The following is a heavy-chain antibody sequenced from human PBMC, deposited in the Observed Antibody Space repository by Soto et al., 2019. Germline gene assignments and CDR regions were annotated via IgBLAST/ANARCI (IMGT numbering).Heavy chain of an antibody. Sequence: GGSLRLSCAASGFTFSSYGMHWVRQAPGKGLEWVAVISYDGSNKYYADSVKGRFTISRDNSKNTLYLQMNSLRAEDTAVYYCAKDRTSSVVVVAATVFNWGQGTLVTVSS. CDR2: ISYDGSNK. CDR3: AKDRTSSVVVVAATVFN. J-gene: IGHJ4*02. D-gene: IGHD2-15*01. CDR1: GFTFSSYG. V-gene: IGHV3-30*18.